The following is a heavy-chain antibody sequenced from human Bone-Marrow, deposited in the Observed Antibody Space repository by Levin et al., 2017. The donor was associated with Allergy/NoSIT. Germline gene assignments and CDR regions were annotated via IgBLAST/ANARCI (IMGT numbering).Heavy chain of an antibody. V-gene: IGHV3-15*01. CDR1: GFTFSNAW. J-gene: IGHJ4*02. CDR2: IKSKTDGGTT. CDR3: TTSELGTPDY. D-gene: IGHD7-27*01. Sequence: GESLKISCAASGFTFSNAWMSWVRQAPGKGLEWVGRIKSKTDGGTTDYAAPVKGRFTISRDDSKNTLYLQMNSLKTEDTAVYYCTTSELGTPDYWGQGTLVTVSS.